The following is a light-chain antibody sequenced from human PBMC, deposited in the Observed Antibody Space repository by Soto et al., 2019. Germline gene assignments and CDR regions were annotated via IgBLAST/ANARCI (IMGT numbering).Light chain of an antibody. Sequence: EIVMTQSPATLSVSPGERVTLSCRASQGVSSNLAWYQQKPGQAPRLLIYGASTRAAGLPARFSGSGSGTEFTLTIDSLQSEDFAIYYCQQYNDWPFTVGPGTKMDI. CDR1: QGVSSN. CDR2: GAS. CDR3: QQYNDWPFT. J-gene: IGKJ3*01. V-gene: IGKV3-15*01.